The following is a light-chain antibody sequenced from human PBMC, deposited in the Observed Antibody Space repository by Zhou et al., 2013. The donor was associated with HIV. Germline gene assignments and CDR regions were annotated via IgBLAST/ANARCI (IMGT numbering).Light chain of an antibody. Sequence: AIRITQSPSSLSASTGDRVTITCRASQGVSTYLAWYQQKPGKAPQLLIHTASTLQSGVPSRFSGSGSGTDFTLTISCLQSEDFATYYCQQYYNYPPIFGHGTKLEI. J-gene: IGKJ2*01. V-gene: IGKV1-8*01. CDR2: TAS. CDR3: QQYYNYPPI. CDR1: QGVSTY.